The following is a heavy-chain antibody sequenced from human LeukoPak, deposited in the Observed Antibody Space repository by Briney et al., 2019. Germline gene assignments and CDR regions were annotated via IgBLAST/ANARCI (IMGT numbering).Heavy chain of an antibody. D-gene: IGHD6-13*01. J-gene: IGHJ5*02. CDR2: ISSSSSYI. Sequence: GGSLRLSCAASGFTFSSYSMNWVRQAPGKGLEWVSSISSSSSYIYYADSVKGRFTISRDNAKNSLYLQMNSLRAEDTAVYYCAVIAAAGPARPFDPWGQGTLVTVSS. CDR3: AVIAAAGPARPFDP. V-gene: IGHV3-21*01. CDR1: GFTFSSYS.